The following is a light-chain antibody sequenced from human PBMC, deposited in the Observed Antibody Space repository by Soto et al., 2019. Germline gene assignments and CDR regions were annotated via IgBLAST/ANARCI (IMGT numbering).Light chain of an antibody. V-gene: IGLV3-25*02. CDR3: QSSDSSGTYEA. Sequence: SYELTQPPSVSVSRGQTARISCSGDALPKKFAYWYQQRPGQAPVMLIYRDNQRPSGIPERFSGSSSGTTVTLTINGVQAEDEADYYCQSSDSSGTYEAFGGGTQLTVL. CDR2: RDN. CDR1: ALPKKF. J-gene: IGLJ3*02.